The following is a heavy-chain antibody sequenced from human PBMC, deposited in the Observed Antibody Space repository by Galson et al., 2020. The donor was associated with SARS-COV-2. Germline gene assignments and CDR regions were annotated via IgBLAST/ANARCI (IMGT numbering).Heavy chain of an antibody. Sequence: TGGSLRLSCAASGFTFSSSWMHWVRQAPGKGLVWVSRINSDGSSTSYADSVKGRFTISRDNAKNTLYLQMNSMRAEDTAVYYCARVGTRSCWKYYFDYWGQGTLVTVSS. CDR1: GFTFSSSW. CDR3: ARVGTRSCWKYYFDY. V-gene: IGHV3-74*01. D-gene: IGHD6-19*01. J-gene: IGHJ4*02. CDR2: INSDGSST.